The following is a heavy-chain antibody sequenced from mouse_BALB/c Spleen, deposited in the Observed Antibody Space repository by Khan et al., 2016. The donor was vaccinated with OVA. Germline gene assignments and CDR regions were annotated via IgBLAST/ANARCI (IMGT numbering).Heavy chain of an antibody. V-gene: IGHV3-2*02. CDR3: GRLFTY. CDR2: ISYSGST. Sequence: EVQLQESGPGLVKPSQSLSLTCTVTGYSITSDYAWNWIRQFPGNKLEWMGYISYSGSTTSNPSLKSRISIPRDTSKNTFFLQWSSVTAEDTATYYGGRLFTYWGQGTLVTVSA. J-gene: IGHJ3*01. CDR1: GYSITSDYA.